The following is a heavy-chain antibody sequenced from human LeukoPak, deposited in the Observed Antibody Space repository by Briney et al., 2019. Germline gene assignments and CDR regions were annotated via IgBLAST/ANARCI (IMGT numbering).Heavy chain of an antibody. V-gene: IGHV1-24*01. J-gene: IGHJ6*02. CDR2: FDPEDGET. CDR3: AVYSSSWYGRYYYYGMDV. CDR1: GYTLTELS. Sequence: ASVKVSCKVSGYTLTELSMHWVRQAPGKGLEWMGGFDPEDGETIYAQKFQGRVTMTGDTSTDTAYMELSSLRSEDTAVYYCAVYSSSWYGRYYYYGMDVWGQGTTVTVSS. D-gene: IGHD6-13*01.